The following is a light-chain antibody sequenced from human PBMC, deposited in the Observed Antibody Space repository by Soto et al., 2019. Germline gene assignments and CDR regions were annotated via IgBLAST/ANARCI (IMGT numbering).Light chain of an antibody. V-gene: IGKV3-15*01. CDR1: QSVSNN. J-gene: IGKJ3*01. CDR3: QQYNNWPLFT. Sequence: EIVMTQSPATLSVSPGERATLSCRASQSVSNNLAWYQQKPGQAPRLLIYGASTRATDIPGRFSGSGSGTEFTLTISSLQSEDFAVYYCQQYNNWPLFTFGPGTKVDIK. CDR2: GAS.